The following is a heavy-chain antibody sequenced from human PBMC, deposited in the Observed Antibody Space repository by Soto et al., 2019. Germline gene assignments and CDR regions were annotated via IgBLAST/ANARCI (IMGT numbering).Heavy chain of an antibody. CDR1: SGSISSSNW. J-gene: IGHJ5*02. CDR2: IYHSGST. V-gene: IGHV4-4*02. D-gene: IGHD3-10*01. CDR3: ARNLRRAGTIGEVWFDP. Sequence: QVQLQESGPGLVKPSGTLSLTCAVSSGSISSSNWWSWVRQPPGKGLEWIGEIYHSGSTNYNPSRKSRVTISVDKSKNQFSLKLSSVTAADTAVYYCARNLRRAGTIGEVWFDPWGQGTLVTVSS.